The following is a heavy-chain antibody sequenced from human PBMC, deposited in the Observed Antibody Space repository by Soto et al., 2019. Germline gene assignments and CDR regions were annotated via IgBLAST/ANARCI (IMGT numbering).Heavy chain of an antibody. CDR1: GGSFSGYY. J-gene: IGHJ4*02. CDR3: ARIGRYCSGGSCYTRKRYYFDY. D-gene: IGHD2-15*01. Sequence: SETLSLTCAVYGGSFSGYYWSWIRQPPGKGLEWIGEINHSGSTNYNPSLKSRVTISVDTSKNQFSLKLSSVTAADTAVYYCARIGRYCSGGSCYTRKRYYFDYWGQGTLVTVSS. V-gene: IGHV4-34*01. CDR2: INHSGST.